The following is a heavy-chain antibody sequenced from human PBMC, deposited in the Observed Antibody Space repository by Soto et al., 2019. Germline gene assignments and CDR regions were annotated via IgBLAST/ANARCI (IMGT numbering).Heavy chain of an antibody. D-gene: IGHD3-10*01. Sequence: PVGSLRLFCVISVFPFGANAMSWVRQAPGKGLEWVSGLSNTGRRTYYADSVKGRFTISRDNSENTVYLQMNSLRVEDTAVYYCATEMGASRGPFDNWGQGTLVTVSS. J-gene: IGHJ4*02. CDR1: VFPFGANA. V-gene: IGHV3-23*01. CDR2: LSNTGRRT. CDR3: ATEMGASRGPFDN.